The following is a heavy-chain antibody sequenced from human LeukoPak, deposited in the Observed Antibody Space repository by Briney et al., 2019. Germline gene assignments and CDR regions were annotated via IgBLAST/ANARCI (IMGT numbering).Heavy chain of an antibody. V-gene: IGHV1-2*02. CDR1: GYTFTGYY. CDR3: ARDLGGSSSLDAFDI. J-gene: IGHJ3*02. Sequence: ASVKVSCKASGYTFTGYYMHWVRQAPGQGLEWMGWINPNSGGTNYAQKFQGRVTMTRDTSISTAYMELSRLRSDDTAVYYCARDLGGSSSLDAFDIWGQGTMVTVSS. CDR2: INPNSGGT. D-gene: IGHD6-13*01.